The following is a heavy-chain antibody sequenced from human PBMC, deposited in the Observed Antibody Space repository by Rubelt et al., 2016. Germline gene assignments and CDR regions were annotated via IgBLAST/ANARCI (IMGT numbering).Heavy chain of an antibody. CDR3: ARLVDSSGWSPFDY. Sequence: QVQLQESGPGLVKSSETLSLTCIVSGYSISNGYYWGWIRQPPGKGLEWIGNIYHTGTSYFNPSLKSRVTISVDTSENLSSLKLGSVTAADTAVYYCARLVDSSGWSPFDYWGQGTLVTVSS. V-gene: IGHV4-38-2*02. J-gene: IGHJ4*02. CDR1: GYSISNGYY. CDR2: IYHTGTS. D-gene: IGHD3-22*01.